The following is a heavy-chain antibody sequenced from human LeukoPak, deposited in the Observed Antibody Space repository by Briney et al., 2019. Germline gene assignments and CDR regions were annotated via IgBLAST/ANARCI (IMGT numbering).Heavy chain of an antibody. Sequence: PGGSLRLSCAASAFTFSSYSTSWARQAPGEGLEWVSYISRSSRYIYYADSVKGRLTISRDNAKNSMYMQMNSLGAEGTTIYYWARDRGCSGGSWLDYWGQGTLVTVSA. CDR2: ISRSSRYI. V-gene: IGHV3-21*01. J-gene: IGHJ4*02. D-gene: IGHD2-15*01. CDR3: ARDRGCSGGSWLDY. CDR1: AFTFSSYS.